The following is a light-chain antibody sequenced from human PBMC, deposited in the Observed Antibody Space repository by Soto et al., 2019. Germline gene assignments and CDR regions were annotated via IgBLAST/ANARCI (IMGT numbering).Light chain of an antibody. J-gene: IGLJ2*01. CDR1: NNDVGSYNL. Sequence: QSALTQPASVSGSPGQSITISCTGTNNDVGSYNLVSRYQQHPGKAHKVMLNEGNKRPSGVSNRFSASKSGNTAYLTFFRFQADDEADYYCSSYAGSSIYVVFGGGTKVTVL. CDR3: SSYAGSSIYVV. CDR2: EGN. V-gene: IGLV2-23*01.